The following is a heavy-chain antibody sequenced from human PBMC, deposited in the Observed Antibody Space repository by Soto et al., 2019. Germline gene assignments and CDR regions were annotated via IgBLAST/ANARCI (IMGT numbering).Heavy chain of an antibody. J-gene: IGHJ5*02. CDR2: ISSSGTTI. CDR3: ARALEYCSGGSCYPNWFDP. CDR1: GFTVSDSY. D-gene: IGHD2-15*01. Sequence: QVQLVESGGGLVKPGGSLRLSCAASGFTVSDSYMSWIRQAPGKGLEWVSYISSSGTTIYYADSVKGRFTISRDNAKNSLYLQMNSLRAEDTAVYYCARALEYCSGGSCYPNWFDPWGQGTLVTVSS. V-gene: IGHV3-11*01.